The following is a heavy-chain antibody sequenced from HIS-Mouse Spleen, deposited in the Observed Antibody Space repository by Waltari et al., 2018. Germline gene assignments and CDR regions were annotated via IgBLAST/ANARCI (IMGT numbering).Heavy chain of an antibody. J-gene: IGHJ3*02. CDR3: ARDFHDFWSGYYGGDKKHDAFDI. Sequence: QVQLQESGPGLVKPSETLSLTFTVSGGSLSSYYWSWIRQPAGKGLEWIGRIYTSGSTNYNPSLKSRVTMSVDTSKNQFSLKLSSVTAADTAVYYCARDFHDFWSGYYGGDKKHDAFDIWGQGTMVTVSS. V-gene: IGHV4-4*07. D-gene: IGHD3-3*01. CDR1: GGSLSSYY. CDR2: IYTSGST.